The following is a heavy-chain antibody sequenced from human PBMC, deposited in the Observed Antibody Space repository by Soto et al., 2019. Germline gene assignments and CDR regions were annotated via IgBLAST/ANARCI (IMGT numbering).Heavy chain of an antibody. J-gene: IGHJ4*02. CDR2: IDPSDSYT. V-gene: IGHV5-10-1*01. Sequence: GESLKISCKGSGYSFTSYWISWVRQMPGKGLEWMGRIDPSDSYTNYSPSFQGHVTISADKSISTAYLQWSSLKASDTAMYYCARHSKNEQNLYCSSTSCAKSLDYWGQGTLVTVSS. CDR3: ARHSKNEQNLYCSSTSCAKSLDY. D-gene: IGHD2-2*01. CDR1: GYSFTSYW.